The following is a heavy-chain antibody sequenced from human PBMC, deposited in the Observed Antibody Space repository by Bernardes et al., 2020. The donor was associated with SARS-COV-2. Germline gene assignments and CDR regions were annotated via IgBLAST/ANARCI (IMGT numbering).Heavy chain of an antibody. Sequence: GGSLRLSCEASDSFFNDYDIHWIRQAPGKRLEWLAFFSSDDISQSFDDSVKGRFTMTRDKDKKTVFLHMNTLRPQDTAIYYCARGAEQAHDFWGQGALVIVS. J-gene: IGHJ4*02. D-gene: IGHD3-10*01. CDR2: FSSDDISQ. CDR1: DSFFNDYD. CDR3: ARGAEQAHDF. V-gene: IGHV3-30*02.